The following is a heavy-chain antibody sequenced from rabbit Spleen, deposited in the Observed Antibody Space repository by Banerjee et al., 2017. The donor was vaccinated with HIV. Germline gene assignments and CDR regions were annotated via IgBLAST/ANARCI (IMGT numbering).Heavy chain of an antibody. D-gene: IGHD8-1*01. Sequence: QSLEESGGDLVKPGASLTLTCTASGFSFSSNYYMCWVRQAPGKGLEWIACIYTGSSGYPYYATWATGRFTCSKTSSTTVTLQMTSLTAADTATYFCARDAGSSFSSYGMDLWGPGTLVTVS. CDR2: IYTGSSGYP. V-gene: IGHV1S40*01. CDR3: ARDAGSSFSSYGMDL. J-gene: IGHJ6*01. CDR1: GFSFSSNYY.